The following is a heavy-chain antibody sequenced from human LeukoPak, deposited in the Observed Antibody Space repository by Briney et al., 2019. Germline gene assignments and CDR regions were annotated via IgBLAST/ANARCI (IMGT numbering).Heavy chain of an antibody. CDR3: AREGLHGSGSYYNVYFQH. CDR1: GFTFSSYA. D-gene: IGHD3-10*01. CDR2: ISYDGSNK. Sequence: GRSLRLSCAASGFTFSSYAMHWVRQAPGKGLEWVAVISYDGSNKYYADPVKGRFTISRDNSKNTLYLQMNSLRAEDTAVYYCAREGLHGSGSYYNVYFQHWGQGTLVTVSS. V-gene: IGHV3-30*04. J-gene: IGHJ1*01.